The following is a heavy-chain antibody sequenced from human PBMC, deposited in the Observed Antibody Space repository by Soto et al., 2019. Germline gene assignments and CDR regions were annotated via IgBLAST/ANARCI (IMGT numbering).Heavy chain of an antibody. J-gene: IGHJ6*02. Sequence: VQLVESGGGLVQPGGSLRLSCAVSGFTLDDYTMHWVRQAPGKGLEWVSVVGGNGGDIVYADSVKGRFTVSRDNTRNSLYLEVNSLTTEDTAIYFCAKERAVVVPVSTSYFHYYGLDVWGQGTTVTVS. V-gene: IGHV3-9*01. CDR3: AKERAVVVPVSTSYFHYYGLDV. CDR1: GFTLDDYT. CDR2: VGGNGGDI. D-gene: IGHD2-2*01.